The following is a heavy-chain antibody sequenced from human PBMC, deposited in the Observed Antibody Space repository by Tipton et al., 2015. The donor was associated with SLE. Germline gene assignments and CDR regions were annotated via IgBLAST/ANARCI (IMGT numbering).Heavy chain of an antibody. J-gene: IGHJ4*02. CDR3: AKTISGYTYGGYFDF. CDR1: GFGFSSYS. D-gene: IGHD5-18*01. V-gene: IGHV3-21*01. CDR2: ISSSSSSI. Sequence: SLRLSCAASGFGFSSYSMNWVRQVPGKGLEWVSSISSSSSSIYYTGSVKGRFTISRDNAKNSLYLQMNSLRVEDTAVYYCAKTISGYTYGGYFDFWGQGTLVTVSS.